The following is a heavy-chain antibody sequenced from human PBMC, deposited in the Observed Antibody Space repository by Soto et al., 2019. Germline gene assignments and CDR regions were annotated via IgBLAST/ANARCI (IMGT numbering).Heavy chain of an antibody. D-gene: IGHD3-10*01. Sequence: ASVKVSCKASGYTFTGYYLHWVRQAPGQGLEWMGWINPNSGGTNYAQKFQGWVTMTRDTSISTAYMELSRLKSDDTAVYYCARGPSGAFRYFDYWGQGTLVTVSS. CDR3: ARGPSGAFRYFDY. CDR2: INPNSGGT. CDR1: GYTFTGYY. J-gene: IGHJ4*02. V-gene: IGHV1-2*04.